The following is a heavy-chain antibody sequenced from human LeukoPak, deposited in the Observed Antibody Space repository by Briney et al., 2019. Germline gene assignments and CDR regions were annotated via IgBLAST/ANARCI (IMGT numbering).Heavy chain of an antibody. J-gene: IGHJ4*02. Sequence: PGGSLRLSCAASGFTFSSYSMNWVRQAPGKGLEWVSYISSSSSTICYADSVKGRFTISRDNAKNSLYLQMNSLRAEDTAVYYCARSGEPYSSSYFDYWGQGTLVTVSS. CDR1: GFTFSSYS. CDR3: ARSGEPYSSSYFDY. D-gene: IGHD6-13*01. CDR2: ISSSSSTI. V-gene: IGHV3-48*04.